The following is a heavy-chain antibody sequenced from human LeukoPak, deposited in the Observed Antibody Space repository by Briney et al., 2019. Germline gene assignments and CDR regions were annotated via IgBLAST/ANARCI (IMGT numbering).Heavy chain of an antibody. V-gene: IGHV3-74*01. CDR2: INGDGRNI. J-gene: IGHJ4*02. CDR3: ARGYSSRAGTTDCCPLDY. D-gene: IGHD2-21*02. CDR1: GFTFSSYW. Sequence: PGGSLRLSCVASGFTFSSYWMHWVRQDPRKGLVWVSRINGDGRNINYADSVRGRFTISRDNSRNTLFLQMNSLRADDTAVYYCARGYSSRAGTTDCCPLDYWGQGTLVTVSS.